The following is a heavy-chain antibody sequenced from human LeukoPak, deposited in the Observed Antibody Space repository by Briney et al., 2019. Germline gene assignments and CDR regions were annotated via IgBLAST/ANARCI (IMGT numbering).Heavy chain of an antibody. Sequence: SETLSLTCAVYGGSFSGYYWSWIRQPPGKGLEWIGEINHSGSTNYNPSLKSRVTISVDTSKNQFSLKLSSVTAADTAVYYCARGHYIEWLVQGYYFDYWGQGTLVTVSS. CDR1: GGSFSGYY. CDR2: INHSGST. CDR3: ARGHYIEWLVQGYYFDY. V-gene: IGHV4-34*01. D-gene: IGHD6-19*01. J-gene: IGHJ4*02.